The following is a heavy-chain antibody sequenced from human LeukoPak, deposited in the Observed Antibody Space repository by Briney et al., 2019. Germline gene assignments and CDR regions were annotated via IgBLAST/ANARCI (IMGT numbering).Heavy chain of an antibody. CDR1: GSTFSSYA. CDR2: ISYDGSNK. V-gene: IGHV3-30*04. CDR3: AALIGYCSSTSCPGDY. J-gene: IGHJ4*02. D-gene: IGHD2-2*01. Sequence: GGSLRLSCAASGSTFSSYAMHWVRQAPGKGLEWVAVISYDGSNKYYADSVKGRFTISRDNSKNTLYLQMNSLRAEDTAVYYCAALIGYCSSTSCPGDYWGQGTLVTVSS.